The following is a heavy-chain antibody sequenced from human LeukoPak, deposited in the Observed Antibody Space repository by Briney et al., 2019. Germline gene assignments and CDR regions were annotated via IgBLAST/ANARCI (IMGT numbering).Heavy chain of an antibody. V-gene: IGHV1-2*02. CDR3: ARDSGYSSGNFDY. D-gene: IGHD6-19*01. CDR1: GYTFTGYY. Sequence: VASVKVSCKASGYTFTGYYMHWVRQAPGQGLEWMGWINPNSGGTNYAQKFQGRVTMTRDTSISTAYMELSRLRSDDTAVYYCARDSGYSSGNFDYWGQGTLVTVSS. CDR2: INPNSGGT. J-gene: IGHJ4*02.